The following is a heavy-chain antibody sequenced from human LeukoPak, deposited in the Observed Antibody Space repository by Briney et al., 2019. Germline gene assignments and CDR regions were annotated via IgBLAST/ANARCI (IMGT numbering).Heavy chain of an antibody. CDR1: GFTFSSYA. CDR3: AKGSRGDGYNALYFDY. D-gene: IGHD5-24*01. CDR2: ISGSAGST. J-gene: IGHJ4*02. Sequence: PGGSLRLSCAASGFTFSSYAMSWVRQAPGKGLEWVSYISGSAGSTNYADSVKGRFTISRDNSKNTLYLQMNSLRAEDTAVYYCAKGSRGDGYNALYFDYWGQGTLVTVSS. V-gene: IGHV3-23*01.